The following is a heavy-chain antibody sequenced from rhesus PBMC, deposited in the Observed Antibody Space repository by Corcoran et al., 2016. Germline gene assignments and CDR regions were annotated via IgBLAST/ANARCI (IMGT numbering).Heavy chain of an antibody. CDR1: GYTFTDYY. V-gene: IGHV1S2*01. J-gene: IGHJ3*01. D-gene: IGHD4-29*01. CDR2: INPYNGNT. CDR3: ARVSSSHAFDF. Sequence: QVQLVQSGAEVKKPGSSVKVSCKASGYTFTDYYMHWVRQAPRQGLEWMGWINPYNGNTKYAQKFQGRVTMTRDTSTSTAYMELRSLRSEDTAVYYCARVSSSHAFDFWGQGLRVTVSS.